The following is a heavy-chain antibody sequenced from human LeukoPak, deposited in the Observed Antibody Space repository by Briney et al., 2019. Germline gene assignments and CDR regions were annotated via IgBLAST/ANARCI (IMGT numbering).Heavy chain of an antibody. V-gene: IGHV3-23*01. CDR1: GFTFSTYS. CDR2: IYPNGGST. CDR3: TKDVVPDSGWDLDY. Sequence: GRSLRLSCAASGFTFSTYSMTWVRQGPGEGREWVSSIYPNGGSTFYADSVKGRFSISRDNSNNTLYLQMTSLRTEDTAIYYCTKDVVPDSGWDLDYWGQGTLVTVSS. J-gene: IGHJ4*02. D-gene: IGHD6-19*01.